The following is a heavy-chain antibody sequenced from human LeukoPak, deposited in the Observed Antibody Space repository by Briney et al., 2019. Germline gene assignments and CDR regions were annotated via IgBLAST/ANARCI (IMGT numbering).Heavy chain of an antibody. Sequence: PSETLSLTCTVSGGSISSSSYYWGWIRQPPGKGLEWIGSIYYSGSTYYNPSLKSRVTISVDTSKNQFSLKLSSVTAADTAVYYCARDGGASGSYDYWGQGTLVTVSS. D-gene: IGHD1-26*01. CDR3: ARDGGASGSYDY. CDR1: GGSISSSSYY. CDR2: IYYSGST. J-gene: IGHJ4*02. V-gene: IGHV4-39*07.